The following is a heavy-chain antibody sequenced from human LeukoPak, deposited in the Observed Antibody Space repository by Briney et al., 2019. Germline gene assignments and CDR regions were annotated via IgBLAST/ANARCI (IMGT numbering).Heavy chain of an antibody. D-gene: IGHD2/OR15-2a*01. V-gene: IGHV4-39*07. J-gene: IGHJ3*02. Sequence: PSETLSLTCTVSGGSISGRTYYWGWIRQPPGKGLEWIGSIYYSGNTYYNPSLKSRVTISIDTSKNQFSLKLTSVTAADTAVYYCARGSMGSSYTNSNTWDDAFAIWGQGTKVTISS. CDR3: ARGSMGSSYTNSNTWDDAFAI. CDR1: GGSISGRTYY. CDR2: IYYSGNT.